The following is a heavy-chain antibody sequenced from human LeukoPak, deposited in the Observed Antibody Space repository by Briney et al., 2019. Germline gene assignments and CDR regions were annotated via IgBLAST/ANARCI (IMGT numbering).Heavy chain of an antibody. CDR2: IIPIFGTA. D-gene: IGHD4-17*01. CDR1: GGTFSSYA. V-gene: IGHV1-69*05. J-gene: IGHJ6*03. CDR3: ARDLRDHGDRTSYYYYYMDV. Sequence: SVKVSCKASGGTFSSYAISWVRQAPGQGLEWMGGIIPIFGTANYAQKFQGRVTITTDESTSTAYMELSSLRSEDTAVYYCARDLRDHGDRTSYYYYYMDVWGKGTTVTVSS.